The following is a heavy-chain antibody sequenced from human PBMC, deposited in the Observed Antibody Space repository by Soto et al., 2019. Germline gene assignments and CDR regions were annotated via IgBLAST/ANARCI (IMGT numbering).Heavy chain of an antibody. Sequence: GGSLRLSCAASGFTFDDYAMHWVRQAPGKGLEWVSGISWNSGSIGYADSVKGRFTISRDNAKNTLYLQMNSLRAEDTAVYYCARVPSSEGPYYGMDVWGQGTTVTVSS. V-gene: IGHV3-9*01. D-gene: IGHD6-6*01. CDR1: GFTFDDYA. J-gene: IGHJ6*02. CDR3: ARVPSSEGPYYGMDV. CDR2: ISWNSGSI.